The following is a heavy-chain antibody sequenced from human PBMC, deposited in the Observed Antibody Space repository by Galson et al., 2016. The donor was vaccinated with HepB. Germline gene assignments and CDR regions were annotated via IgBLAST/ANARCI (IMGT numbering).Heavy chain of an antibody. CDR2: INPNSGGQ. CDR1: GYSFIGSY. J-gene: IGHJ4*02. CDR3: ARGPIPGY. V-gene: IGHV1-2*02. Sequence: SVKVSCKASGYSFIGSYIHWVRQAPGQGLEWLGWINPNSGGQNSAQTFQGRVTLTRDTSISTAYTEWSRLTSDDTAVNYGARGPIPGYWGQVTLVTVSS. D-gene: IGHD1-14*01.